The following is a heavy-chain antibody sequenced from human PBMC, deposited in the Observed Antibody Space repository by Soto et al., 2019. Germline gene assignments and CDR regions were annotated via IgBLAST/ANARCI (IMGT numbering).Heavy chain of an antibody. CDR3: ARTKPRKYYYDSSGSFDY. Sequence: EVQLVESGGGLVQPGGSLRLSCAASGFTFSSYSMNWVRQAPGKGLEWGSYISSSSSTIYYADSVKGRFTISRDNAKNSLYLQMNSLRDEDTAVYYCARTKPRKYYYDSSGSFDYWGQGTLVTVSS. J-gene: IGHJ4*02. CDR1: GFTFSSYS. V-gene: IGHV3-48*02. D-gene: IGHD3-22*01. CDR2: ISSSSSTI.